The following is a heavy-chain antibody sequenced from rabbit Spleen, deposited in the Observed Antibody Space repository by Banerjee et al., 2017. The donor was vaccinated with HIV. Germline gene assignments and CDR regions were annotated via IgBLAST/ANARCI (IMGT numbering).Heavy chain of an antibody. Sequence: LEESGGGLVKPGGTLTLTCTVSGFSFSSNWICWVRQAPGKGLEWIACIDTSDGDTDYANWPKGRFTISKASSTTVTLQMTSLTAADTATYFCARDGAGGSYFALWGPGTLVT. J-gene: IGHJ4*01. D-gene: IGHD8-1*01. CDR2: IDTSDGDT. CDR1: GFSFSSNW. CDR3: ARDGAGGSYFAL. V-gene: IGHV1S45*01.